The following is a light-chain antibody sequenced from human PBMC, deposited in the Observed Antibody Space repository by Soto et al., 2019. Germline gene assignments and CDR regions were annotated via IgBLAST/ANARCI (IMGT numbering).Light chain of an antibody. CDR2: EVS. CDR3: TSYVGSNIWV. V-gene: IGLV2-8*01. CDR1: SSDVGAYKY. J-gene: IGLJ3*02. Sequence: ALTQPPSASGSPGQSVTISCTGTSSDVGAYKYVSWYQQYPGKAPKLMIYEVSKRPSGVPERFSGSKSGNTASLTVSGLQAEDEADYYCTSYVGSNIWVFGGGTKLTVL.